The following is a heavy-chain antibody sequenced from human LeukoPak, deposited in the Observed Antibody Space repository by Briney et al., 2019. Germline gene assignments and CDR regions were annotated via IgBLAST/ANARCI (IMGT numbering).Heavy chain of an antibody. J-gene: IGHJ4*02. Sequence: ASVKVSCKASGYTFTGYDMYCVRHATGQGLEWMGWINPNSGGTNYAQKFQGRVTMTRDTSISTAYMELSRLRSDDTAVYYCATFEYTSSSLNYWGQGTLVTVSS. V-gene: IGHV1-2*02. D-gene: IGHD6-6*01. CDR2: INPNSGGT. CDR1: GYTFTGYD. CDR3: ATFEYTSSSLNY.